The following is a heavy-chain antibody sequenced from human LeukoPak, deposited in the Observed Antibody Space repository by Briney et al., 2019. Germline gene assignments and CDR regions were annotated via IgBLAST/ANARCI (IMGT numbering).Heavy chain of an antibody. CDR1: GGSISSSNW. D-gene: IGHD6-13*01. CDR2: IYHSGST. Sequence: SETLSLTCAVSGGSISSSNWWSWVRQPPGKGLEWIGEIYHSGSTNYNPSLKSRVTISVDKSKNQFSLKLSSVTAADTAVYYCARERQQLVGGIDYWGQGTLVTVSS. J-gene: IGHJ4*02. V-gene: IGHV4-4*02. CDR3: ARERQQLVGGIDY.